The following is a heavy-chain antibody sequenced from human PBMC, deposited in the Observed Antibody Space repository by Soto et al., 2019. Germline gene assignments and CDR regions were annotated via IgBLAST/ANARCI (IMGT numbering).Heavy chain of an antibody. CDR3: AKDPDYYYGMDV. CDR1: GFTFDDYA. Sequence: EVQLVESGGGLVQPGRSLRLSCAASGFTFDDYAMHWVRQAPGKGLEWVSGISWNSGSIGYADSVKGRFTISRDNAKNSLYLQMNSLRAEDTALYSCAKDPDYYYGMDVWGQGTTVTVSS. J-gene: IGHJ6*02. CDR2: ISWNSGSI. V-gene: IGHV3-9*01.